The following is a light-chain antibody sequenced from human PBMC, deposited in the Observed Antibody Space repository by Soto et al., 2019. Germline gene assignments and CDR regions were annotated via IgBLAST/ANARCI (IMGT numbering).Light chain of an antibody. Sequence: QSVLTQPPSAYGTPGQTGTISCSGSSSNIGRTVLSWYQQLPGTAPKLLIFDNHQRPSGVPDRFSVSKSGSSASLAISGLQSDDEAYYYCVAWDDSLSGVVIGGGTKVTV. V-gene: IGLV1-44*01. CDR2: DNH. CDR1: SSNIGRTV. J-gene: IGLJ2*01. CDR3: VAWDDSLSGVV.